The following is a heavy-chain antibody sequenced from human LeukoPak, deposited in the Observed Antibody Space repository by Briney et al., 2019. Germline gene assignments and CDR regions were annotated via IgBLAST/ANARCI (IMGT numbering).Heavy chain of an antibody. J-gene: IGHJ4*02. CDR1: GGSISSSNYY. D-gene: IGHD1-26*01. V-gene: IGHV4-39*01. CDR2: ISYGVTT. Sequence: PSETLSLTCTVSGGSISSSNYYWAWIRQPPGKGLEWIASISYGVTTYNNPSLKSRVTISVDTSKNQLSLKLSSVTAADTAVYYCARHLRGATIYYDSWGQGTLVTVSS. CDR3: ARHLRGATIYYDS.